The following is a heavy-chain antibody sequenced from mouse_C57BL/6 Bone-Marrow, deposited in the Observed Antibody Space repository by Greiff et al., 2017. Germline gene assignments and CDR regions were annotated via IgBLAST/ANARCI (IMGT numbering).Heavy chain of an antibody. CDR2: ILPGSGST. CDR3: ASRPFIPPFAY. J-gene: IGHJ3*01. D-gene: IGHD1-1*01. V-gene: IGHV1-9*01. Sequence: QVQLQQSGAELMKPGDSVKLSCKATGYTFPGYWIEWVKQRPGHGLEWIGEILPGSGSTTSNAKFKGKATFTADTSSHTAYMQLSSLTTEDSAIYYCASRPFIPPFAYWGQGTLVTVSA. CDR1: GYTFPGYW.